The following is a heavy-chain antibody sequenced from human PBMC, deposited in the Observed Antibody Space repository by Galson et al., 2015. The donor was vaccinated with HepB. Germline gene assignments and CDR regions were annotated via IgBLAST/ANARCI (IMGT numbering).Heavy chain of an antibody. CDR1: GDSISSGDYF. V-gene: IGHV4-31*03. CDR3: ARTPGSGKVGHNFFGP. J-gene: IGHJ5*02. CDR2: IYHSGTT. D-gene: IGHD1-26*01. Sequence: TLSLTCTVTGDSISSGDYFWTWIRQHPGKGLEWIGYIYHSGTTHYDPSLKSRLSISVDTSKNQFFLKLSSVTAADTAVYYCARTPGSGKVGHNFFGPWGQGTLVTVSS.